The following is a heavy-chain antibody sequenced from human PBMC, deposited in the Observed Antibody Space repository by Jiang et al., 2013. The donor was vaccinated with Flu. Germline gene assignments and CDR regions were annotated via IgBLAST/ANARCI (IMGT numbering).Heavy chain of an antibody. Sequence: GSGLVKPSETLSLSCTVSGGSISSSFYYCGWIRQPPGKGLEWIGSIYYGGSTYYNPSLKSRVTMSADTSKNQFSLKLSSVTAADTAVYYCARHGVSSGWDINFDDWGQGTLVTVSS. CDR1: GGSISSSFYY. J-gene: IGHJ4*02. V-gene: IGHV4-39*01. CDR2: IYYGGST. D-gene: IGHD6-19*01. CDR3: ARHGVSSGWDINFDD.